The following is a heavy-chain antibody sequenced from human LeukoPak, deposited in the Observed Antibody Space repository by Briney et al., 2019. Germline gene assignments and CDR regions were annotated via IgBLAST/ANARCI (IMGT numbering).Heavy chain of an antibody. CDR3: ARDGGFGELFFNFDY. CDR2: INPNSGGT. V-gene: IGHV1-2*02. Sequence: ASVKVSCKASGYTFTGYYMHWVRQAPGQGLEWMGWINPNSGGTNYAQKFQGRVTMTRDTSISTAYMELSRLRSDDTAVYYCARDGGFGELFFNFDYWGQGTLVTVSP. D-gene: IGHD3-10*01. J-gene: IGHJ4*02. CDR1: GYTFTGYY.